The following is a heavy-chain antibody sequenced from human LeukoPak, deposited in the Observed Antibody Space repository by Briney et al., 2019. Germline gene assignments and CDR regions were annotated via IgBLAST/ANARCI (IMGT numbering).Heavy chain of an antibody. V-gene: IGHV4-31*03. D-gene: IGHD5-18*01. CDR1: GGSISIGGYY. Sequence: SETLSLTCTVSGGSISIGGYYWSWIRQHPGKGLEWIGYIYYSGSTNYNPSLKSRVTISVDTSKNQFSLKLSSVTAADTAVYYCARGRGYSYGYRIGVLWFDPWGQGTLVTVSS. J-gene: IGHJ5*02. CDR2: IYYSGST. CDR3: ARGRGYSYGYRIGVLWFDP.